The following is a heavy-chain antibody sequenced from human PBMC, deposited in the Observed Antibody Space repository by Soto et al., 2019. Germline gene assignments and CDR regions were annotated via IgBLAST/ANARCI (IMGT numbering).Heavy chain of an antibody. Sequence: GESLKISCAASGFTFSSYGMHWVRQAPGKGLEWVAVIWYDGSNKYYADSVKGRFTISRDNSKNTLYLQMNSLRAEDTAVYYCAREGQKGNYYGWFDPWGQGTLVTVSS. CDR2: IWYDGSNK. D-gene: IGHD3-10*01. CDR3: AREGQKGNYYGWFDP. J-gene: IGHJ5*02. CDR1: GFTFSSYG. V-gene: IGHV3-33*01.